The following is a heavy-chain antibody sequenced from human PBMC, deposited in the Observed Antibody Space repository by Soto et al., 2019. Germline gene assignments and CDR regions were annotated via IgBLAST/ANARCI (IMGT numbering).Heavy chain of an antibody. D-gene: IGHD3-3*01. CDR1: GGSISSSSYY. CDR2: IYYSGST. V-gene: IGHV4-39*01. Sequence: SETLSLTCTVSGGSISSSSYYWGWIRQPPGKGLEWIGSIYYSGSTYYNPSLKSRVTISVDTSKNQFSLKLSSVTAADTAVYYCARHQSSAYDFWSGYYSGNCFDPWGQGTLVTVSS. CDR3: ARHQSSAYDFWSGYYSGNCFDP. J-gene: IGHJ5*02.